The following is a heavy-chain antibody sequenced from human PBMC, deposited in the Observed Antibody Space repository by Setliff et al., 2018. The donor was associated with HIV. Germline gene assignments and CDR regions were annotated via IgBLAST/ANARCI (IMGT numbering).Heavy chain of an antibody. J-gene: IGHJ4*02. Sequence: SETLSLTCSVSGGSISSSYYYWGWIRQPPGKGLEWIGAIYYSGTTYYNSTLRSRVTISVDTSKNQFSLNLTSVTAADTAIYYCARGLDVWGTYRYRNYFDYWGQGTLVTVSS. CDR2: IYYSGTT. CDR1: GGSISSSYYY. V-gene: IGHV4-39*01. CDR3: ARGLDVWGTYRYRNYFDY. D-gene: IGHD3-16*02.